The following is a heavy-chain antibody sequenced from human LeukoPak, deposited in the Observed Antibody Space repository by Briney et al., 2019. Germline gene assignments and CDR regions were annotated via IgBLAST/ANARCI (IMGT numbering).Heavy chain of an antibody. CDR3: ARVGYSGYEPFDY. Sequence: GGSLRLSCAASRFRFSEYGMHWVRQAPGKGREWVAFIRYDGSDQYYVDSVKGRFTISRDNSKTTLYMQMDSMSAEDTAVYYCARVGYSGYEPFDYWGQGTLVTVSS. J-gene: IGHJ4*02. CDR1: RFRFSEYG. V-gene: IGHV3-30*02. D-gene: IGHD5-12*01. CDR2: IRYDGSDQ.